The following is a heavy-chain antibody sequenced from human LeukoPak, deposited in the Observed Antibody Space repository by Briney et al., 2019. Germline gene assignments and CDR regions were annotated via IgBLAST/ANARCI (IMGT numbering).Heavy chain of an antibody. CDR1: GFTFDDYA. CDR2: ISGDGGST. V-gene: IGHV3-43*02. Sequence: GGSLRLSCAASGFTFDDYAMHWVRQAPGKGLEWDSLISGDGGSTYYADSVKGRFTISRDNSKNSLYLQMNSLRTEDTALYYCAKDIRSYYDVLIYYYYGMDVWGQGTTVTVSS. D-gene: IGHD3-9*01. CDR3: AKDIRSYYDVLIYYYYGMDV. J-gene: IGHJ6*02.